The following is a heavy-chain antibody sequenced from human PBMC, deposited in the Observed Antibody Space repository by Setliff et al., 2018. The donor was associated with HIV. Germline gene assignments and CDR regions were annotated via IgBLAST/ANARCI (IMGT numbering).Heavy chain of an antibody. J-gene: IGHJ4*02. Sequence: PGGSLRLSCVASGFTFSSYAMNWVRQAPGKGLEWVSIISGSGDSTYFADSVKGRFTMSRDSAKNTLYLQMNSLRVEDTAVYYCVKWNYPNSWGQGTLVTVSS. V-gene: IGHV3-23*01. D-gene: IGHD1-7*01. CDR2: ISGSGDST. CDR1: GFTFSSYA. CDR3: VKWNYPNS.